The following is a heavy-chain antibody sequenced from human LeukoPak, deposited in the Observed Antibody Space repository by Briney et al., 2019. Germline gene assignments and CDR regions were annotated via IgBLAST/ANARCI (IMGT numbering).Heavy chain of an antibody. CDR2: IYYGGST. CDR3: ARDSWSRGGRWFDP. CDR1: GGSISSYY. J-gene: IGHJ5*02. V-gene: IGHV4-4*07. Sequence: PSETLSLTCTVSGGSISSYYWSWIRQPAGKGLEWIGSIYYGGSTYYNPSLKSRVTISVDTSKNQFSLKLSSVTAADTAVYYCARDSWSRGGRWFDPWGQGTLVTVSS. D-gene: IGHD3-10*01.